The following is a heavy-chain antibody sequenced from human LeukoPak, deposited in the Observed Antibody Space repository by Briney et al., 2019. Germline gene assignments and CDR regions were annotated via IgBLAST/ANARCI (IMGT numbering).Heavy chain of an antibody. V-gene: IGHV1-2*04. D-gene: IGHD3-22*01. CDR3: ARGGPYYDSSRANDLNY. Sequence: ASVKVSCKASGYTFTGYYMHWVRQAPGQGLEWMGWINPNSGGTNYAQKFQGWVTMTRDTSISTAYMELSRLRSDDTAVYYCARGGPYYDSSRANDLNYWGQGTLVTVSS. CDR2: INPNSGGT. J-gene: IGHJ4*02. CDR1: GYTFTGYY.